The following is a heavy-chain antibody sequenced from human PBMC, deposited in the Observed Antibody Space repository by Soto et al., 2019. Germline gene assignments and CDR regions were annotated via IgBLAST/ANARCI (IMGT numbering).Heavy chain of an antibody. D-gene: IGHD1-20*01. V-gene: IGHV4-59*08. Sequence: SETLSLTCTVSGGSISSYSWSWIRQPPGKGLEWIGYIYYSGSTNYNPSLKSRVTMSIDTSTTQFSLKLNSVAAADPAVYSFSRYNFSSAIFSVFDEWGQGNLVTVPS. CDR2: IYYSGST. CDR1: GGSISSYS. CDR3: SRYNFSSAIFSVFDE. J-gene: IGHJ4*02.